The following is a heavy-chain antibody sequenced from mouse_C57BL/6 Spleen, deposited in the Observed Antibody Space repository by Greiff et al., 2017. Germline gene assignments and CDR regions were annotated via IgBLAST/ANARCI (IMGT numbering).Heavy chain of an antibody. J-gene: IGHJ2*01. CDR3: AREAYDYDQGNYFDY. Sequence: EVKLMESGPGLVKPSQSLSLTCSVTGYSITSGYYWNWIRQFPGNKLEWMGYISYDGSNNYNPSLKNRISITRDTSKNQFFLKLNSVTTEDTATYYCAREAYDYDQGNYFDYWGQGTTLTVSS. V-gene: IGHV3-6*01. D-gene: IGHD2-4*01. CDR1: GYSITSGYY. CDR2: ISYDGSN.